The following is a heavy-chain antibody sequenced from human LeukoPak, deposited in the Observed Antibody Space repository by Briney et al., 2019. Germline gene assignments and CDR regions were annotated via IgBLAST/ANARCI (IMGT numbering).Heavy chain of an antibody. CDR1: GYTFINYG. Sequence: GASVKVSCKASGYTFINYGISWVRQAPGQGLEWMGWISGYNGNTNYAQKLQGRVTMTTDTSRSTAYMELRSLRSDDVAVYYCAGVTITMIVVADYWGQGTLVTVSS. V-gene: IGHV1-18*03. CDR3: AGVTITMIVVADY. J-gene: IGHJ4*02. CDR2: ISGYNGNT. D-gene: IGHD3-22*01.